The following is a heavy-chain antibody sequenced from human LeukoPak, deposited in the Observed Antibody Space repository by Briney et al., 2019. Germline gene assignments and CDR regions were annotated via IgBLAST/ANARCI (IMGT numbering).Heavy chain of an antibody. CDR2: IYTSGST. J-gene: IGHJ5*02. CDR3: ARMAARLGYNWFDP. D-gene: IGHD6-6*01. Sequence: SETLSLTCTVSGGSISSYYWSWIRQPAGKGLEWIGRIYTSGSTNYNPSLKSRVTMSVDTSKNQFSLKLGSVTAADTAVYYCARMAARLGYNWFDPWGQGTLVTVSS. CDR1: GGSISSYY. V-gene: IGHV4-4*07.